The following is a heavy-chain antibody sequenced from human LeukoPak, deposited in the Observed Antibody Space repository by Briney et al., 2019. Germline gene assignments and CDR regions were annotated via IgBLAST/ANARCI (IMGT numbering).Heavy chain of an antibody. CDR1: GFTFSSYN. Sequence: GGSLRLSCAASGFTFSSYNMNWVRQAPEKGLEWISSISGSSAYIYYADSLKGRFTISRDNAKNSLYLQMNSLRADDTAVYYCVRIPNSANFPNWFDPWGQGTLVTVSS. V-gene: IGHV3-21*01. CDR2: ISGSSAYI. J-gene: IGHJ5*02. D-gene: IGHD2/OR15-2a*01. CDR3: VRIPNSANFPNWFDP.